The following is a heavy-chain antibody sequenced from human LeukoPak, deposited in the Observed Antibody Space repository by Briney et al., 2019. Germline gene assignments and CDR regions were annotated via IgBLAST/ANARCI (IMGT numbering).Heavy chain of an antibody. J-gene: IGHJ4*02. CDR2: INHSGST. D-gene: IGHD3-10*01. V-gene: IGHV4-34*01. CDR3: ARGTMVRGVIILV. CDR1: GGSFSGYY. Sequence: SETLSLTRAVYGGSFSGYYWSWIRQPPGKGLEWIGEINHSGSTNYNPSLKSRVTISVDTSKNQFSLKLSSVTAADTAVYYCARGTMVRGVIILVWGQGTLVTVSS.